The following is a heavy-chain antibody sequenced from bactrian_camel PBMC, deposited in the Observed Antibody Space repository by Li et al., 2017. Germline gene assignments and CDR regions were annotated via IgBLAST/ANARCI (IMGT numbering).Heavy chain of an antibody. J-gene: IGHJ6*01. CDR1: GVTYSRPS. CDR2: IISGSST. V-gene: IGHV3S53*01. D-gene: IGHD5*01. Sequence: VQLVESGGGSVQSGGSLRVSCAVSGVTYSRPSMAWFRQAPGKEREGVAVIISGSSTKYADSVKGRFTISQDNAKDTLYLQMNSLKPEDTAMYYCAADPIYYGLDYRGFRSWGQGTQVTVS. CDR3: AADPIYYGLDYRGFRS.